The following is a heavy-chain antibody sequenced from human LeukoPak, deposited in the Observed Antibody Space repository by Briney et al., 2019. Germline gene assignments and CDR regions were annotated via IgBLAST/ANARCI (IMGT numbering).Heavy chain of an antibody. CDR2: ISGSGGST. V-gene: IGHV3-23*01. CDR3: AKTISQYYDFWSGYYSPFDY. J-gene: IGHJ4*02. CDR1: GFTFSSYA. D-gene: IGHD3-3*01. Sequence: GGSLRLSCAASGFTFSSYAMSWVRQAPGKGLEWVSAISGSGGSTYYADSVKGRFSMSRDNSKNTLYLQMNSLRAEDTAVYYCAKTISQYYDFWSGYYSPFDYWGQGILVAVSS.